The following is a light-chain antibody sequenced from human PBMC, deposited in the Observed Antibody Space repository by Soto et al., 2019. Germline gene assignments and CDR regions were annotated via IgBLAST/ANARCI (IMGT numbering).Light chain of an antibody. CDR2: EVS. V-gene: IGLV2-8*01. CDR3: TSYAGTYSFFYV. J-gene: IGLJ1*01. Sequence: QSALAQPPSASGSPGQSVTISCTGTSSDVGAYNYVSWYQQLPGKAPKLINYEVSKRPSGVPDRFSGSKSGNTASLTVSGLQAEDEADYYCTSYAGTYSFFYVFGTGTKVTVL. CDR1: SSDVGAYNY.